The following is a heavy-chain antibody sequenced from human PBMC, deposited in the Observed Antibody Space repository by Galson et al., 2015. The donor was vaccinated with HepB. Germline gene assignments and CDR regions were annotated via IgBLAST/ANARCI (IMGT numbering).Heavy chain of an antibody. Sequence: SLRLSCAASGFTFSNFAIHWVRQAPGKGLEWVAVISYDGNNKYYADSVKGQFTISRDNSKNTLYLQMNSLRGEDTAVYYCARAAHCSSTSCYNYFYYYAMDVWGQGTTVTVSS. D-gene: IGHD2-2*01. J-gene: IGHJ6*02. CDR1: GFTFSNFA. CDR2: ISYDGNNK. CDR3: ARAAHCSSTSCYNYFYYYAMDV. V-gene: IGHV3-30*04.